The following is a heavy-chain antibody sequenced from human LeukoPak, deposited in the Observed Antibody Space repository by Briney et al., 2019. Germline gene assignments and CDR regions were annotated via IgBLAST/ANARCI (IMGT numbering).Heavy chain of an antibody. CDR2: INTDGSST. CDR3: VRGLYGLGY. Sequence: GGSLRLSCAGSGFTISSYWMHWVRQVPGKGLVWVSRINTDGSSTNYADSVKGRFTISRDNAKNTLYLQMNSLRAEDTAVYYCVRGLYGLGYWGQGTLVTVSS. CDR1: GFTISSYW. V-gene: IGHV3-74*01. J-gene: IGHJ4*02. D-gene: IGHD2/OR15-2a*01.